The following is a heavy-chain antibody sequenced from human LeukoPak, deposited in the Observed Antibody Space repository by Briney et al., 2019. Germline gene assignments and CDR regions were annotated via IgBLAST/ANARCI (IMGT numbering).Heavy chain of an antibody. Sequence: GSSVKVSCKASGGTFSSYAISWVRQAPGQGLEWMGGIIPIFGTANYAQKFQGRVTITADESTSTAYMELRSLRSDDTAVYYCARVMHWDTVMARGRGMDVWGQGTTVTVSS. CDR2: IIPIFGTA. CDR3: ARVMHWDTVMARGRGMDV. J-gene: IGHJ6*02. CDR1: GGTFSSYA. D-gene: IGHD5-18*01. V-gene: IGHV1-69*01.